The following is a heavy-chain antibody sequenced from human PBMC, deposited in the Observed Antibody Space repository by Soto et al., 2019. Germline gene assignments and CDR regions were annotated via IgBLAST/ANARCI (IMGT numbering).Heavy chain of an antibody. Sequence: SETLSLTCTVSGGSISSYYWSWIRQPPGKGLEWIGYIYYSGSTNYNPSLKSRVTISVDTSKNQFSLKLSSVTAADTAVYYCARRTSEGYSGYDYYYYYYMEVWGKGTTVTVSS. V-gene: IGHV4-59*08. D-gene: IGHD5-12*01. J-gene: IGHJ6*03. CDR3: ARRTSEGYSGYDYYYYYYMEV. CDR2: IYYSGST. CDR1: GGSISSYY.